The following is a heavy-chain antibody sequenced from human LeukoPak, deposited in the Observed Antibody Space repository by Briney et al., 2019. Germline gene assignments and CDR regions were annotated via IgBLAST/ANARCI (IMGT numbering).Heavy chain of an antibody. D-gene: IGHD6-19*01. V-gene: IGHV3-20*04. J-gene: IGHJ5*01. CDR1: GFTFSSFG. CDR2: INWNGVST. Sequence: GGSLRLSCAASGFTFSSFGMSWVRQAPGKGLEWVSGINWNGVSTGYADSVKGRFTISRDNAKNSLYLQMNSLSAEDTAVYYCARGSGWFDYWGQGSLVTVSS. CDR3: ARGSGWFDY.